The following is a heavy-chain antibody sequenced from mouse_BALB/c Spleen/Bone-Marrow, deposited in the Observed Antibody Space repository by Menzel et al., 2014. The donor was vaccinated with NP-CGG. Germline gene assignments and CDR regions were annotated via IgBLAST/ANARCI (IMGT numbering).Heavy chain of an antibody. CDR1: GFTFSSFG. V-gene: IGHV5-17*02. CDR3: ARSDGNYDYAMDY. CDR2: ISSGSSTI. Sequence: EVQGVESGGGLVQPGGSRKLSCAASGFTFSSFGMHWVRQAPEKGLEWVAYISSGSSTIYYADTVKGRFTISRDNPKNTLFLQMTSLRPGDTAMYYCARSDGNYDYAMDYWGQGTSVTVSS. J-gene: IGHJ4*01. D-gene: IGHD2-1*01.